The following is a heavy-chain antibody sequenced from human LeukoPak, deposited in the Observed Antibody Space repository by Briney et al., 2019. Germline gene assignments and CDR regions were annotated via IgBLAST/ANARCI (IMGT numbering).Heavy chain of an antibody. J-gene: IGHJ4*02. Sequence: SETLSLTCTVSGGSISSYYWSWIRQPPGKGLEWIGSIYYSGSTYYNPSLKSRVTISVDTSKNQFSLKLSSVTAADTAAYYCARLTDLEMATYYFDYWGQGTLVTVSS. CDR1: GGSISSYY. V-gene: IGHV4-39*01. D-gene: IGHD5-24*01. CDR3: ARLTDLEMATYYFDY. CDR2: IYYSGST.